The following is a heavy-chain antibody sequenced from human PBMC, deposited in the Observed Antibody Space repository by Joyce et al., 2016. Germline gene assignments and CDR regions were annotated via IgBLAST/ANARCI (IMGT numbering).Heavy chain of an antibody. CDR2: IKEDGSSK. V-gene: IGHV3-7*01. J-gene: IGHJ4*02. CDR3: ASFFNG. D-gene: IGHD2-8*01. CDR1: GFTFSRSW. Sequence: EVQLVESGGGSAQPGGSRRLSCAASGFTFSRSWMSWVRQAPGKGLEWVANIKEDGSSKYYVDSVKGRFTISKDNAENSLYLQMSSLRAEDTAVYYCASFFNGWGQGTLVTVSS.